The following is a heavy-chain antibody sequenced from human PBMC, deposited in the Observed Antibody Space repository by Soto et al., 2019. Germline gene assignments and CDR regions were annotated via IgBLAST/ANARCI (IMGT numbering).Heavy chain of an antibody. CDR3: ARDKTFGGTIGSAFDS. CDR2: IWYDASHK. V-gene: IGHV3-33*01. Sequence: QVQVVESGGGVVQPGTSLRLSCAASGFTFNNYGMHWVRQAPGKGLEWVAVIWYDASHKYYADSVKCRFTISRDNSKNTLYLQMSSLRGEDTAVYYCARDKTFGGTIGSAFDSWGQGTLVTVSS. J-gene: IGHJ4*02. CDR1: GFTFNNYG. D-gene: IGHD3-16*01.